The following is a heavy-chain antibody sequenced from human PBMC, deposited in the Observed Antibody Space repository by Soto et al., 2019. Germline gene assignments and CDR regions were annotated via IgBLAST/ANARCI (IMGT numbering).Heavy chain of an antibody. D-gene: IGHD3-22*01. CDR2: ISSSSSTI. CDR3: AREGPMNHYYYGMDV. CDR1: GFTFSSYS. V-gene: IGHV3-48*01. J-gene: IGHJ6*02. Sequence: PGGSLRLSCAASGFTFSSYSMNWVRQAPGKGLEWVSYISSSSSTIYYADSVKGRFTISRDNAKNSLYLQMNSLRGEDTAVYYCAREGPMNHYYYGMDVWGQGTTVTVSS.